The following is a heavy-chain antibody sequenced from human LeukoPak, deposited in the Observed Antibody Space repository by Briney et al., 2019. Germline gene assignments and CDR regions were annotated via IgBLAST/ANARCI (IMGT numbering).Heavy chain of an antibody. J-gene: IGHJ6*03. V-gene: IGHV4-4*07. D-gene: IGHD2-2*02. CDR3: ARERYCSSTSCYTVVAYYYYYMDV. CDR1: GGSISSYY. CDR2: IYTSGST. Sequence: PSETLSLTCTVSGGSISSYYWSWIRQPAGKGLEWIGRIYTSGSTNYNPSLKSRVTMSVDTSKNQFSLKLSSVTAADTAVYYCARERYCSSTSCYTVVAYYYYYMDVWGKGTTVAVSS.